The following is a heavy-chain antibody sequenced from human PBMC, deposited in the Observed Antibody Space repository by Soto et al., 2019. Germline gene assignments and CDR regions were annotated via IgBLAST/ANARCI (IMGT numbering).Heavy chain of an antibody. CDR1: GGTFSNYA. CDR2: INIGTGYT. CDR3: ARSQNYGSGAYSDY. J-gene: IGHJ4*02. V-gene: IGHV1-3*04. Sequence: QVQLVQSGAEVKKPGSSVKVSCKASGGTFSNYAISWVRQAPGQSLEWMGWINIGTGYTKISQRFQGRVSFAGDTSASTAYMELSSLRSEDTAVYYCARSQNYGSGAYSDYWGQGTLVTISS. D-gene: IGHD3-10*01.